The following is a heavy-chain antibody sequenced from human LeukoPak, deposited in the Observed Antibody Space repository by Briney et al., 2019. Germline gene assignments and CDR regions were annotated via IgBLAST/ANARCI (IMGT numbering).Heavy chain of an antibody. CDR1: GYSFTSYW. CDR3: ARRGYCSSGSCEYFHF. D-gene: IGHD2-2*01. CDR2: IYPGDSDT. V-gene: IGHV5-51*01. J-gene: IGHJ1*01. Sequence: GESLKISCKGSGYSFTSYWGGWVRQMPGKGLEWMGFIYPGDSDTRYSPSFQGQVTISADKPTNTAYLQWSSLKASDTAMYYCARRGYCSSGSCEYFHFWGQGTLVTVSS.